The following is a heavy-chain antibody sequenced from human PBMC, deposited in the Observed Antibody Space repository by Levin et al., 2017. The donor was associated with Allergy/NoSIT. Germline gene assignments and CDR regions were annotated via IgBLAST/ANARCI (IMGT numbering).Heavy chain of an antibody. CDR1: GYSFTSYW. V-gene: IGHV5-51*01. J-gene: IGHJ3*02. D-gene: IGHD3-22*01. CDR2: IYPGDSDT. Sequence: LGESLKISCKGSGYSFTSYWIGWVRQMPGKGLEWMGIIYPGDSDTRYSPSFQGQVTISADKSISTAYLQWSSLKASDTAMYYCARSPYDSSAYYYSGEGDAFDIWGQGTMVTVSS. CDR3: ARSPYDSSAYYYSGEGDAFDI.